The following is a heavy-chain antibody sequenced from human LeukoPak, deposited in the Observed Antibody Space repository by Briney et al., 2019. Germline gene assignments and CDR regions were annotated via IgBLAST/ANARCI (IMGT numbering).Heavy chain of an antibody. CDR2: ISAYNGNT. CDR3: ARDGLGLWFGELVGWFDT. D-gene: IGHD3-10*01. CDR1: GYSFTSYG. V-gene: IGHV1-18*01. J-gene: IGHJ5*02. Sequence: ASVKVSCKASGYSFTSYGISWVRQAPGQGLEWMGWISAYNGNTNYAQKLQGRVTMTTDTSTSTAYMELRSLRSDDTAVYYCARDGLGLWFGELVGWFDTWGQGTLVTVSS.